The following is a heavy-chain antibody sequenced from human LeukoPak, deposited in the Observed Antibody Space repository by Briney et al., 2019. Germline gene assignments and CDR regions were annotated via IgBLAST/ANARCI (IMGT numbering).Heavy chain of an antibody. CDR1: GYTFTNYI. V-gene: IGHV1-3*01. Sequence: ASVKVSCKASGYTFTNYIIHWVRQAPGQRLEWMGWINPGNGNTKYSQNFQGRVTITTDTSAGTAYMELSSLRFEDTAVYYCARDIDRVFNWFDPWGQGTQVTVSS. J-gene: IGHJ5*02. CDR2: INPGNGNT. D-gene: IGHD6-13*01. CDR3: ARDIDRVFNWFDP.